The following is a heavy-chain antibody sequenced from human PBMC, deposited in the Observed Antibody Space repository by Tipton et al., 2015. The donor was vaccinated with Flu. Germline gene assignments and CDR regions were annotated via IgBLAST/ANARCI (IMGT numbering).Heavy chain of an antibody. J-gene: IGHJ6*02. CDR3: ARVYYGSGPMGYYYGMDV. CDR1: GGSIRSYY. Sequence: LRLSCTVSGGSIRSYYWSWIRQPAGKGLEWIGRIYTSGSTNYNPSLKSRVTMSVDTSKNQFSLKLSSVTAADTAVYYCARVYYGSGPMGYYYGMDVGGQGTTVTVSS. D-gene: IGHD3-10*01. V-gene: IGHV4-4*07. CDR2: IYTSGST.